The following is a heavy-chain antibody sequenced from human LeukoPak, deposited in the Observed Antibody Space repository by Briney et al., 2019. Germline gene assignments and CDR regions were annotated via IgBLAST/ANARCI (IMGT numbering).Heavy chain of an antibody. CDR3: ARWGRDNDY. Sequence: SETLSLTCAASGYSISGANYWGCIRQPPGKGLEWIGCIYHTDSTYYNPSLKSRVTISVDTSKNQVSLKLTSVTAADTAVYYCARWGRDNDYWGQGTLVTVSS. J-gene: IGHJ4*02. CDR1: GYSISGANY. D-gene: IGHD5-12*01. CDR2: IYHTDST. V-gene: IGHV4-38-2*01.